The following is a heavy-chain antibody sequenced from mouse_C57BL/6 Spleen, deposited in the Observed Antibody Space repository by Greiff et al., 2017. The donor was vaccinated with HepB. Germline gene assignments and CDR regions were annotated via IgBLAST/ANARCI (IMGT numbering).Heavy chain of an antibody. Sequence: QVQLQQSGPELVKPGASVKISCKASGYAFSSSWMNWVKQRPGKGLEWIGRIYPGDGDTNYNGKFKGKATLTADKSSSTAYMQLSSLTSEDSAVYFCARGVGYAMDYWGQGTTVTVSS. V-gene: IGHV1-82*01. CDR2: IYPGDGDT. J-gene: IGHJ4*01. CDR1: GYAFSSSW. CDR3: ARGVGYAMDY.